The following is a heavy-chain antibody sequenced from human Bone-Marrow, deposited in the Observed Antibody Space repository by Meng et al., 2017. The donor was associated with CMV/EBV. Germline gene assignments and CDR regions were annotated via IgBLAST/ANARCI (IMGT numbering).Heavy chain of an antibody. Sequence: SVKVSCKASGFTFTSSAVQWVRQARGQRLEWIGWIVVGSGNTNYAQKFQERVTITRDMSTSTAYMELSSLRSEDTAVYYCAADPSSYYYDSSGYYLHYYWDQATLATVSS. CDR2: IVVGSGNT. CDR1: GFTFTSSA. V-gene: IGHV1-58*01. CDR3: AADPSSYYYDSSGYYLHYY. J-gene: IGHJ4*02. D-gene: IGHD3-22*01.